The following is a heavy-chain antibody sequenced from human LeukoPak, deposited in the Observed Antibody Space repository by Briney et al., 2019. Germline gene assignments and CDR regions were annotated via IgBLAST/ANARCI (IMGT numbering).Heavy chain of an antibody. CDR1: GFTFSSYA. CDR2: ISGSGGST. V-gene: IGHV3-23*01. Sequence: GGSLRLSCAASGFTFSSYAMSWVRQAPGKGLEWVSAISGSGGSTYYADSVEGRFTISRGNSKNTLHLQMNSLRAEDTAVYYCAKGSSSSRPYYFDYWGQGTLVTVSS. J-gene: IGHJ4*02. D-gene: IGHD2-2*01. CDR3: AKGSSSSRPYYFDY.